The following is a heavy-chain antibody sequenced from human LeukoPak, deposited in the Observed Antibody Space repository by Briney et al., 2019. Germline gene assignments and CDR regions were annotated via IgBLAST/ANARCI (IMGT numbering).Heavy chain of an antibody. Sequence: GGSLRLSCAASGFTFSSYGMHWVRQAPGKGLEWVAFIRHGGSNKYYADSVKGRFTMSRDNSKNTLYLQMNSLRAEDTAVYYCAKDLAEFQWLLAPNWFDPWGQGTLVTVSS. CDR2: IRHGGSNK. CDR3: AKDLAEFQWLLAPNWFDP. CDR1: GFTFSSYG. D-gene: IGHD6-19*01. J-gene: IGHJ5*02. V-gene: IGHV3-30*02.